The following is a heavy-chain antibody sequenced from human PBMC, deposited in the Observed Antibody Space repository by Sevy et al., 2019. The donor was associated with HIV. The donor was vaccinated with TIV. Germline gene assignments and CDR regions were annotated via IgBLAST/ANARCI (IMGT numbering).Heavy chain of an antibody. CDR2: IIPIFGTA. Sequence: SVKVSCKASGGTFSSYAISWVRQAPGQGLEWMGGIIPIFGTANYAQMFQGRVTITADESTSTAYMELSSLRSEDTAVYYCAREARLYYGSGSPFDYWGQGTLVTVSS. J-gene: IGHJ4*02. D-gene: IGHD3-10*01. CDR3: AREARLYYGSGSPFDY. V-gene: IGHV1-69*13. CDR1: GGTFSSYA.